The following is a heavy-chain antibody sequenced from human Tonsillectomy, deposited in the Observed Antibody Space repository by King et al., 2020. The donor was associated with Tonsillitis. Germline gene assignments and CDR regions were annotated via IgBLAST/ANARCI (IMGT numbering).Heavy chain of an antibody. CDR1: GYTFTGYY. D-gene: IGHD1-26*01. CDR2: INPNSGGT. J-gene: IGHJ5*02. CDR3: ARHHSGSYSFWFDP. Sequence: QLVQSGAEVKKPGASMKVSCKASGYTFTGYYMHWVRQAPGQGLEWMGWINPNSGGTNYAQKFQGRGTMTRETSIRTAYMELSRLRSDDTAVYYCARHHSGSYSFWFDPWGQGTLVTVSS. V-gene: IGHV1-2*02.